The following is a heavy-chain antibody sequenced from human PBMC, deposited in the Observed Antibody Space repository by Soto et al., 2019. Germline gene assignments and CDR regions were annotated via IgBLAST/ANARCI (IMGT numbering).Heavy chain of an antibody. D-gene: IGHD2-8*01. V-gene: IGHV3-23*01. CDR3: AKAQSSRGPNGFLFDY. CDR2: ISGSCGST. CDR1: GFTFSSYA. Sequence: GGSLRLSCAASGFTFSSYAMSWVRQAPGKGLEWVSAISGSCGSTYYADSVKGRFTISRDNSKNTLYLQMNSLRAEDTAVYYCAKAQSSRGPNGFLFDYWVQGTLVTVSS. J-gene: IGHJ4*02.